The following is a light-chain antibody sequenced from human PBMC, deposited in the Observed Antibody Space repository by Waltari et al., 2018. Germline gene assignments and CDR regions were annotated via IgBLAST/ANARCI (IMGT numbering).Light chain of an antibody. Sequence: DIQMTQSPSYVSASVGDRVTITCRASQYIRNWLAWYQQKPGKAPELLISAASTLQSGVPSRFSGSGSGTDFTLTISSLQPEDFATYYCQQTYSFPLTFGGGTKVEIK. J-gene: IGKJ4*01. CDR3: QQTYSFPLT. CDR1: QYIRNW. CDR2: AAS. V-gene: IGKV1-12*01.